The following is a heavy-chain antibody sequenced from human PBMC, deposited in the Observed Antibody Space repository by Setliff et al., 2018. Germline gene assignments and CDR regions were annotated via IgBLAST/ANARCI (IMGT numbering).Heavy chain of an antibody. CDR1: GDSISSYY. Sequence: PSETLSLTCTVSGDSISSYYWSWIRQPAGKGLEWIGHIYIGGSANYNPSLKSRVTMSIDTSKNQVSLKLNSVTATDTAVYYCARDLGHGGDSDYWGQGILVTVSS. V-gene: IGHV4-4*07. CDR2: IYIGGSA. D-gene: IGHD2-21*02. CDR3: ARDLGHGGDSDY. J-gene: IGHJ4*02.